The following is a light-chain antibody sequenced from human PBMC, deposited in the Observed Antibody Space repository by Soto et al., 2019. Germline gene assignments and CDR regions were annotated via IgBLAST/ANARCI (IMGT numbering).Light chain of an antibody. CDR1: QGISNY. Sequence: DIQMTQSPLSLSASVGDRVTITCRASQGISNYLAWYQQKPGKVPKLLIYGAYTLQSGVPSRFSGSGSGTDFTLTIISLQPEDVATYYCQKYDSAPRTFGQGTRLE. V-gene: IGKV1-27*01. CDR2: GAY. J-gene: IGKJ5*01. CDR3: QKYDSAPRT.